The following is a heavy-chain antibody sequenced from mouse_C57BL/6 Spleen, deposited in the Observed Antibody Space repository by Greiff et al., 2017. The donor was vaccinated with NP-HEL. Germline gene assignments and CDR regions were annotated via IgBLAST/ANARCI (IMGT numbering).Heavy chain of an antibody. CDR1: GFTFSSYA. Sequence: DVMLVESGEGLVKPGGSLKLSCAASGFTFSSYAMSWVRQTPEKRLEWVAYISSGGDYIYYADTVKGRFTISRDNARNTLYLQMSSLKSEDTAMYYCTRGGYGSSYDAMDYWGQGTSVTVSS. J-gene: IGHJ4*01. D-gene: IGHD1-1*01. V-gene: IGHV5-9-1*02. CDR3: TRGGYGSSYDAMDY. CDR2: ISSGGDYI.